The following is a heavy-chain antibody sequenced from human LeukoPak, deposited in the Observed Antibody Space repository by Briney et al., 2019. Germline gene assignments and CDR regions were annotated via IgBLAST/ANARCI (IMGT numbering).Heavy chain of an antibody. Sequence: GESLKISCKGSGYSFTSYWIGWVRQMPGKGLEWMGIIYPGDSDTRYSPSFQGQVTISADKSISTAYLQWSSLKASDTAMYYCARLTGTTSEVAAFDIWGQGTMVTVSS. J-gene: IGHJ3*02. V-gene: IGHV5-51*01. CDR2: IYPGDSDT. CDR3: ARLTGTTSEVAAFDI. D-gene: IGHD1-7*01. CDR1: GYSFTSYW.